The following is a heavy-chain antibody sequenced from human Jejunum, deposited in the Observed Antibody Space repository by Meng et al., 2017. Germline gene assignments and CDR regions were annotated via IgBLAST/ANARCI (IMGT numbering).Heavy chain of an antibody. CDR1: GYTFTDYY. D-gene: IGHD3-16*01. CDR2: IKPDSGAT. CDR3: ARGGGGLAY. J-gene: IGHJ4*02. V-gene: IGHV1-2*02. Sequence: QVQLVQSGAEVQAPGASVKVSCKASGYTFTDYYMHWVRQAPGQGLEWMGWIKPDSGATNYAPKFQGRVTMTRDTSITTAYMELYRLTSDDSAVYYCARGGGGLAYWGQGPLVTVSS.